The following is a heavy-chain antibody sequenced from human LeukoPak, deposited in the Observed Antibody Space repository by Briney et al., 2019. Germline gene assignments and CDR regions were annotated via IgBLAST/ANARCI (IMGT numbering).Heavy chain of an antibody. CDR2: ISGSGGST. V-gene: IGHV3-23*01. J-gene: IGHJ3*02. Sequence: PGGSLRLSCAASEFTFSSYAMSWVRQAPGKGLEWVSAISGSGGSTYYADSVKGRFTISRDNSKNTLYLQMNSLRAEDTAVYYCAKTPTYYYDSSGVRAFDIWGQGTMVTVSS. CDR1: EFTFSSYA. D-gene: IGHD3-22*01. CDR3: AKTPTYYYDSSGVRAFDI.